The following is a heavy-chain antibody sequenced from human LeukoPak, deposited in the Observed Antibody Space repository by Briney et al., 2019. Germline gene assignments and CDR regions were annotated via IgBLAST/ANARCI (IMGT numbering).Heavy chain of an antibody. J-gene: IGHJ6*03. V-gene: IGHV1-69*05. Sequence: GSSVKVSCKASGGTFSSYAISWVRQAPGQGLEWMGEIIPIFGTANYAQKFQGRVTITTDESTSTAYMELSSLRSEDTAVYYCARMSGYSNFEDYYYYYMDVWGKGTTVTVSS. CDR1: GGTFSSYA. D-gene: IGHD4-11*01. CDR3: ARMSGYSNFEDYYYYYMDV. CDR2: IIPIFGTA.